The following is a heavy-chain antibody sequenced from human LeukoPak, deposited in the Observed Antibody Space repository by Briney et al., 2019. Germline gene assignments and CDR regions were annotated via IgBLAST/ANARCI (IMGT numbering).Heavy chain of an antibody. J-gene: IGHJ4*02. D-gene: IGHD6-19*01. CDR2: IRIKANSYAT. CDR1: GFNFSGSA. Sequence: GWSLRLSCAASGFNFSGSAMHWVRQASGKGLEWVGRIRIKANSYATTYGASVKGRFTISRDDSKNTVYLQMNSLKTEDTAVYYCTRPGYSSGWTDNWGQGTLVTVSS. CDR3: TRPGYSSGWTDN. V-gene: IGHV3-73*01.